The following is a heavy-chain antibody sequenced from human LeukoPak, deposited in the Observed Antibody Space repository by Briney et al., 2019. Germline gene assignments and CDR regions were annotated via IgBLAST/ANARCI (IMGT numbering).Heavy chain of an antibody. CDR1: PGSISNYY. J-gene: IGHJ4*02. CDR3: ARTPIYYYDNSGYYN. D-gene: IGHD3-22*01. V-gene: IGHV4-4*07. Sequence: SETLSLTCTVSPGSISNYYWSWIRQPAGKGLEWIGLIYSSGSTSYNPSLKSRVTMSVDTSKNQFSLKLSSVTAADTAVYYCARTPIYYYDNSGYYNWGQGTRVTVSS. CDR2: IYSSGST.